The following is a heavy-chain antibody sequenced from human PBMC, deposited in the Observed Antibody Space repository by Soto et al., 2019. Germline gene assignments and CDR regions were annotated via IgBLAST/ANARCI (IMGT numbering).Heavy chain of an antibody. CDR2: INPNSGGT. D-gene: IGHD2-15*01. Sequence: VKVSCKASGYTFTGYYMHWVRQAPGQGLEWMGWINPNSGGTNYAQKFQGWVTMTRDTSISTAYMELSRLRSDDTAVYYCARSSNIVVVVAALDYWGQGTLVTVSS. V-gene: IGHV1-2*04. J-gene: IGHJ4*02. CDR3: ARSSNIVVVVAALDY. CDR1: GYTFTGYY.